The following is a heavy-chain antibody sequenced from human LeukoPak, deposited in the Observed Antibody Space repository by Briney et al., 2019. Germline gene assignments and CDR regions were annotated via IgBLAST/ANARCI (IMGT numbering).Heavy chain of an antibody. Sequence: GGSLRLSCAASGFTFDDYAMHWVRQAPGKGLEWVSGISWNSGSIGYADSVKGRFTISRDNAKNSLYLQMNSLRAEDTALYYCARGGSQWLVRRYYFDYWGQGTLVTVSS. D-gene: IGHD6-19*01. CDR1: GFTFDDYA. CDR2: ISWNSGSI. CDR3: ARGGSQWLVRRYYFDY. V-gene: IGHV3-9*01. J-gene: IGHJ4*02.